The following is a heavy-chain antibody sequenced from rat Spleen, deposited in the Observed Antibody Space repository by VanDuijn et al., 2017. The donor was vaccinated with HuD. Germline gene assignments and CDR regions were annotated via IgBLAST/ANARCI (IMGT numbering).Heavy chain of an antibody. J-gene: IGHJ4*01. D-gene: IGHD4-3*01. V-gene: IGHV5-20*01. CDR2: ISSDAGRN. CDR3: AKGGYKAGGMDA. Sequence: EVQLVESGGGLVQPGRSLKLSCAASGFTFSDYYMAWVRQAPPKGLEWVATISSDAGRNFYRDPVKGRFTISRDQAKSSLYLQMESLRSEDTATYYCAKGGYKAGGMDAWGQGASVTVSS. CDR1: GFTFSDYY.